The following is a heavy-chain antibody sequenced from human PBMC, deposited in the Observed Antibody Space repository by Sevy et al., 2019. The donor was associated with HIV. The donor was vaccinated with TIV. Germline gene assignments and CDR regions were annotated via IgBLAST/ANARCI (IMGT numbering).Heavy chain of an antibody. Sequence: GGSLRLSCAASGFTFSRYWMSWVRQAPGKGLEWVANIKKDGSEKYYVDSVKGRFTISRDNAKNSLYLQMNSLRAEDTALYHCARDCNSTNCLWGLDVWGQGTTVTVSS. CDR2: IKKDGSEK. J-gene: IGHJ6*02. D-gene: IGHD2-2*01. CDR1: GFTFSRYW. V-gene: IGHV3-7*03. CDR3: ARDCNSTNCLWGLDV.